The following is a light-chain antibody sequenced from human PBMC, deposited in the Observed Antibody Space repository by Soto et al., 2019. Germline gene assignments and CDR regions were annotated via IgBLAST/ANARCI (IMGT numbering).Light chain of an antibody. V-gene: IGLV1-44*01. CDR3: EAWDDSLNGVV. CDR2: SNN. Sequence: QSVLTQTPSASGTPGQRVNISCSGSSSNIGSNNVNWYQQLPGTAPKLLIYSNNQRLSGVPDRFSGSKSGTSASLAISGLQSEDEADYYCEAWDDSLNGVVFGGGTKVTVL. CDR1: SSNIGSNN. J-gene: IGLJ2*01.